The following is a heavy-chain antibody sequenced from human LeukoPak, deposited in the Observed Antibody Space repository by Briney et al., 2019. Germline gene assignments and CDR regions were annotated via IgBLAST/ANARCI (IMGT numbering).Heavy chain of an antibody. D-gene: IGHD1-1*01. Sequence: GESLKISCKGSGYSFTSYWISWVRQMPGKGLEWMGRIDPSDSYTNYSPSFQGHVTISADKSISTAYLQRSSLKASDTAMYYCARPNWNDEGAFDIWGQGTMVTVSS. CDR1: GYSFTSYW. J-gene: IGHJ3*02. V-gene: IGHV5-10-1*01. CDR2: IDPSDSYT. CDR3: ARPNWNDEGAFDI.